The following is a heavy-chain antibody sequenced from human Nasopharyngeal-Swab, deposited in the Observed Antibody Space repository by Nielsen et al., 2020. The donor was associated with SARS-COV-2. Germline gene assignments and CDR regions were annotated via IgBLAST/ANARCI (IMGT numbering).Heavy chain of an antibody. CDR3: ARWMNSYDSSGYYPEAFDI. Sequence: GESLKISCAASGFTVSRYYLNWVRQAPGKGLEWVSSISSSGSYIYYADSLKGRFTISRDNAKNSLYLQMNSLRAEDTAVYYCARWMNSYDSSGYYPEAFDIWGQGTMVTVSS. J-gene: IGHJ3*02. CDR1: GFTVSRYY. V-gene: IGHV3-21*01. D-gene: IGHD3-22*01. CDR2: ISSSGSYI.